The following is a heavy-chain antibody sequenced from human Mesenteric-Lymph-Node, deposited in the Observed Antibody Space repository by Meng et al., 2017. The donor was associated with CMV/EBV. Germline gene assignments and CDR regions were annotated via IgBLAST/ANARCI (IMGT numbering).Heavy chain of an antibody. CDR3: ARHQRWLKSEGGFNY. CDR1: GGSFSGYY. Sequence: QQGGAGLLKPSETLSLTCAVYGGSFSGYYLSWIRQPPGKGLEWIGEINHSGSTNYNPSLKSRVTISVDTSKNQFSLKLSSVTAADTAVYYCARHQRWLKSEGGFNYWGQGTLVTVSS. V-gene: IGHV4-34*01. D-gene: IGHD4-23*01. CDR2: INHSGST. J-gene: IGHJ4*02.